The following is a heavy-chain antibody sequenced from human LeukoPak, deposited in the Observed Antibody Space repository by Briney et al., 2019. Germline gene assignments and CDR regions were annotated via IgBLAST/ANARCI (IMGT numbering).Heavy chain of an antibody. J-gene: IGHJ4*02. D-gene: IGHD4-17*01. Sequence: GGSLRLSCAASGFTFSDYYMSWIRQSPGKGLEWISYISGVGTTIYYADSVQGRFTISRDNAKNSLYLQMNSLRAEDTAVYYCAREISYGDYDGVDYWGQGTLVTVSS. CDR2: ISGVGTTI. CDR1: GFTFSDYY. V-gene: IGHV3-11*04. CDR3: AREISYGDYDGVDY.